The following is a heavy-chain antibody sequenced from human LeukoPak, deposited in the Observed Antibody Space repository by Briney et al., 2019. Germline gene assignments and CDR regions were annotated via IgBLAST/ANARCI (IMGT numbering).Heavy chain of an antibody. CDR2: ISGSGGSR. D-gene: IGHD3-9*01. CDR1: GFTFSTYG. J-gene: IGHJ6*03. CDR3: TRDLHPYGIPGYYYYMDV. V-gene: IGHV3-23*01. Sequence: GALRLSCAASGFTFSTYGMSWVRQAPGKGLEWVSGISGSGGSRFYTDSVKGRFTISRDNSKNTLYLQMNSLKTEDTAVYYCTRDLHPYGIPGYYYYMDVWGKGTTVTISS.